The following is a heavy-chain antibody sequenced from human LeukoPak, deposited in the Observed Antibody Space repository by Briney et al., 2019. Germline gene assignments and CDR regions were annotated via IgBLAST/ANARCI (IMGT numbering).Heavy chain of an antibody. CDR1: GGTFSSYA. CDR3: ARDTYYYGSGSYMFDY. J-gene: IGHJ4*02. V-gene: IGHV1-69*13. D-gene: IGHD3-10*01. CDR2: IIPIFGTA. Sequence: GASVKVSCKASGGTFSSYAISWVRQAPGQGLEWMGRIIPIFGTANYAQKFQGRVTITADESTSTAYMELSSLRSEDTAVYYCARDTYYYGSGSYMFDYWGQGTLVTVSS.